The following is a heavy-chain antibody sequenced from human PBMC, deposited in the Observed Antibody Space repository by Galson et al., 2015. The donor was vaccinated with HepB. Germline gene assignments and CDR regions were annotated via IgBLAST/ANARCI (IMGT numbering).Heavy chain of an antibody. CDR1: GFTFSSYW. V-gene: IGHV3-7*01. D-gene: IGHD3-3*01. CDR3: ARDFGARIWSGYRFYYYYYMDV. CDR2: IKQDGSEK. Sequence: SLRLSCAASGFTFSSYWMSWVRQAPGKGLEWVANIKQDGSEKYYVDSVKGRFTISRDNAKNSLYLQMNSLRAEDTAVYYCARDFGARIWSGYRFYYYYYMDVWGKGTTVTVSS. J-gene: IGHJ6*03.